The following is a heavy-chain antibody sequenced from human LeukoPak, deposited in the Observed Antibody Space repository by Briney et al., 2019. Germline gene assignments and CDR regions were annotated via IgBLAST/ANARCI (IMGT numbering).Heavy chain of an antibody. D-gene: IGHD6-13*01. CDR1: GFTFDDYG. J-gene: IGHJ3*02. Sequence: PGGCLRLSCAASGFTFDDYGMSWVRQAPGKGLEWVSGINWNGGSTGYADSVKGRFTISRDNAKNSLYLQMNSLRAEDTALYYCAGSKRRIAAAGDAFDIWGQGTMVTVSS. V-gene: IGHV3-20*04. CDR2: INWNGGST. CDR3: AGSKRRIAAAGDAFDI.